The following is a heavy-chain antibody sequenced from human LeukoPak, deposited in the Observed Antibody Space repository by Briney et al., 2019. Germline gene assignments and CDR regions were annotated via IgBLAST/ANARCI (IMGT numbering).Heavy chain of an antibody. Sequence: PGGSLRLSCAASGFTFSSYAMNWARQAPGKGLEWVSAISGSGGSTYYADSVKGRFTISRDNSKNTLYLQMNSLRAEDTAVYYCAKAVREGIVVVPAALNWGQGTLVTVSS. D-gene: IGHD2-2*01. V-gene: IGHV3-23*01. CDR2: ISGSGGST. CDR1: GFTFSSYA. J-gene: IGHJ4*02. CDR3: AKAVREGIVVVPAALN.